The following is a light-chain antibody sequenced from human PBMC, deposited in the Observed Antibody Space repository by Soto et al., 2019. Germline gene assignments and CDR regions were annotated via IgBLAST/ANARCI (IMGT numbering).Light chain of an antibody. Sequence: DIHFTDSPSCLAASPGARVTMTCRASQDISDYLAWYQQRPGKAPKLLIYAASTLQSGVPSRFSGSGSGTDFTLTICCLQSEDFATYYCQQYYSYPLTFGGGTKV. J-gene: IGKJ4*01. V-gene: IGKV1-9*01. CDR1: QDISDY. CDR2: AAS. CDR3: QQYYSYPLT.